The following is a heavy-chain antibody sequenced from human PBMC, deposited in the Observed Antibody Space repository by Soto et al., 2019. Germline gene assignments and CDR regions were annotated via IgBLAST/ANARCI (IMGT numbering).Heavy chain of an antibody. J-gene: IGHJ6*02. CDR2: IKRKRDGGTA. Sequence: GGSLRLSCAASGFPFGNDWMPWVRQAPGKGLEWVGRIKRKRDGGTADYAAPVKGRRSISREDSKNTLYLQLNSLKTEDTAVYYCTTVESGPHQYSMDFWGQETMVTVSS. CDR3: TTVESGPHQYSMDF. D-gene: IGHD6-25*01. CDR1: GFPFGNDW. V-gene: IGHV3-15*01.